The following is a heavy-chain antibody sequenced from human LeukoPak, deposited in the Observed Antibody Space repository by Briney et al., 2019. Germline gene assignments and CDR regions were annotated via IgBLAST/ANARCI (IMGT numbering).Heavy chain of an antibody. J-gene: IGHJ2*01. CDR1: GYSISSGYY. V-gene: IGHV4-61*01. CDR2: IYYSGST. CDR3: ARDRLYYYDSSGYRDWYFDL. Sequence: SETLSLTCSVSGYSISSGYYWGWIRQPPGKGLERIGYIYYSGSTNYNPSLKSRVTISVDTSKNQFSLKLSSVTAADTAVYYCARDRLYYYDSSGYRDWYFDLWGRGTLVTVSS. D-gene: IGHD3-22*01.